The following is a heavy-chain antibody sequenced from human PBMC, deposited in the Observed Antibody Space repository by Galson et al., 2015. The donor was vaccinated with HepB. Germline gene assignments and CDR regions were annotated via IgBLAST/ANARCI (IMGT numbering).Heavy chain of an antibody. Sequence: SVKVSCKASGYTFIDYYMHWVRQAPGQGLEWVGWINPNTGGTSYAQKFQGRVTMTRDTSITTAYIELSSLRSDDTAVYYCARGPAGYDTSGYFDFWGQGTLVTVSS. CDR2: INPNTGGT. CDR1: GYTFIDYY. CDR3: ARGPAGYDTSGYFDF. D-gene: IGHD3-22*01. J-gene: IGHJ4*02. V-gene: IGHV1-2*02.